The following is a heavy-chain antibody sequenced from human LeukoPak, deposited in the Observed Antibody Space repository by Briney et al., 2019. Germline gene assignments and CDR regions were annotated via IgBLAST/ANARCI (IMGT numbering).Heavy chain of an antibody. CDR2: IKEEGSEK. CDR3: ATSYPGASHY. V-gene: IGHV3-7*03. Sequence: GGSLRLSCAVSGFMFSKHWMSWVRQAPGQGLEWVANIKEEGSEKYYVDPVKGRFAISRDNTKNSLYLQMNSLRGEDTAVYYCATSYPGASHYWGQGTLVTVSS. D-gene: IGHD4/OR15-4a*01. J-gene: IGHJ4*02. CDR1: GFMFSKHW.